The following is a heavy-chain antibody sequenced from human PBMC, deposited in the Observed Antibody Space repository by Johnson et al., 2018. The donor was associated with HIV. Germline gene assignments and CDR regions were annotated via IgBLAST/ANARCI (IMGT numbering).Heavy chain of an antibody. V-gene: IGHV3-66*03. CDR2: IYGGGST. CDR1: GFSVSNNY. CDR3: ARGRKDVAAVDGLDNDGFDM. Sequence: VQLVESGGGLIQPGGSLRLSCAASGFSVSNNYMSWVRQAPGKGLEWVSVIYGGGSTYYADSVKGRFTIPIDTSKSTLYLRMNSLRGEDTAVYYCARGRKDVAAVDGLDNDGFDMWGQGTMVTVSS. J-gene: IGHJ3*02. D-gene: IGHD6-13*01.